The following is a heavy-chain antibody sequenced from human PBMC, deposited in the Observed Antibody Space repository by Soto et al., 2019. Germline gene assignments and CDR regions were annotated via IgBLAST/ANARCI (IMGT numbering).Heavy chain of an antibody. J-gene: IGHJ5*02. V-gene: IGHV1-3*01. CDR2: INAANGDT. CDR1: GYTFTSYG. Sequence: GASVKVSCKASGYTFTSYGIHWVRQAPGQRLEWMGWINAANGDTKYSPKFQGRVTITRDTSASTAYMELSSLRSEDTAVYYCVRRHVSATGIDWFDPWCQGTLVTVS. CDR3: VRRHVSATGIDWFDP. D-gene: IGHD6-13*01.